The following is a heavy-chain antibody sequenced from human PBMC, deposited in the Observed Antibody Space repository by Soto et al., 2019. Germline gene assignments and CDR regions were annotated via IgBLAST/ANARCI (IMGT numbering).Heavy chain of an antibody. Sequence: SETLSLTCSVSGGSISGYYWSWIRQPPGKGLEWIGYIYYNGYTIYSPSLNSRVTISVDTSKNQFSLKLSSVTAADTAVYYCARVIWFGELLLYYYYGMDVWGQGTTVTVSS. CDR1: GGSISGYY. V-gene: IGHV4-59*08. CDR2: IYYNGYT. D-gene: IGHD3-10*01. J-gene: IGHJ6*02. CDR3: ARVIWFGELLLYYYYGMDV.